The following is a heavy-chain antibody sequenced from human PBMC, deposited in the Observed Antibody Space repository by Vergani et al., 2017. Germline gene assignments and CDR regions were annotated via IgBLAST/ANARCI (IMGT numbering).Heavy chain of an antibody. D-gene: IGHD2-2*01. CDR3: ARDFSSTSYYYRLFHYYYGMDV. CDR1: GGTFSSYA. V-gene: IGHV1-69*18. CDR2: IIPIFGTA. Sequence: QVQLVQSGAEVKKPGSSVKVSCKASGGTFSSYAISWVRQAPGQGLEWMGRIIPIFGTANYAQKFQGRVTITADESTSTAYMELSSLRSEDTAVYYCARDFSSTSYYYRLFHYYYGMDVWGQGTTVTVSS. J-gene: IGHJ6*02.